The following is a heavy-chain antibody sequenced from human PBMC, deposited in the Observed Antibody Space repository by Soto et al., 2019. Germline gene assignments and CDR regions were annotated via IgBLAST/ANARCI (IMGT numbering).Heavy chain of an antibody. V-gene: IGHV3-21*01. J-gene: IGHJ6*02. Sequence: GGSLRLSCAASGFTFSSYSMNWVRQAPGKGLEWVSSISSSSSYIYYADSVKGRFTISRDNAKNSLYLQMNSLRAEDTAVYYCARADSRSAGGDYYYYGMDVWGQGTTVTVSS. CDR1: GFTFSSYS. CDR2: ISSSSSYI. CDR3: ARADSRSAGGDYYYYGMDV. D-gene: IGHD6-6*01.